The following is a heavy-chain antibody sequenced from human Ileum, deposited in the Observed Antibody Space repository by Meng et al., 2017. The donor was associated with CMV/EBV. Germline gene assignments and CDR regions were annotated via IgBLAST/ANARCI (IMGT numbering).Heavy chain of an antibody. Sequence: SLDLSRAACEFACSSYAMSGVSEAPGKGLEWVSAISGSGGSTCFAGSVKGRFTISRDNSKNTLYLKMNSLRAEDTAVYYCAKGSLDYWGQGTLVTVSS. CDR3: AKGSLDY. CDR2: ISGSGGST. J-gene: IGHJ4*02. D-gene: IGHD2-15*01. V-gene: IGHV3-23*01. CDR1: EFACSSYA.